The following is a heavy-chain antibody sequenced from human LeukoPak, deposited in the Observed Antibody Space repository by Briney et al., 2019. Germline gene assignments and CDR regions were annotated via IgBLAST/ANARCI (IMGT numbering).Heavy chain of an antibody. CDR2: INQDASET. J-gene: IGHJ5*02. V-gene: IGHV3-7*01. Sequence: GGSLRLSCAASGFTFSSYWMSWVRQAPGKGLEWVANINQDASETQYADSVKGRFTISRDNAKNSLYVQMNSLRVEDTAIYYCCVYKAANWFDPWGQGTLVTVSS. CDR3: CVYKAANWFDP. D-gene: IGHD5/OR15-5a*01. CDR1: GFTFSSYW.